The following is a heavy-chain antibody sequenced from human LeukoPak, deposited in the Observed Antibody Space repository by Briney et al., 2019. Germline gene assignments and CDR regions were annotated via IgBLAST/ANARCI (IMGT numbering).Heavy chain of an antibody. V-gene: IGHV4-39*01. J-gene: IGHJ4*02. D-gene: IGHD2-21*02. Sequence: SETLSLTCSVSGDSVSSNNYYWGWIRQPPGKGLEWIGSINHNGKTFYNPSLKSRVTISVDTSKNQFSLKLSSVTAADAAVYYCARLVVVTAIPLLGYFDYWGQGTLVTVSS. CDR1: GDSVSSNNYY. CDR3: ARLVVVTAIPLLGYFDY. CDR2: INHNGKT.